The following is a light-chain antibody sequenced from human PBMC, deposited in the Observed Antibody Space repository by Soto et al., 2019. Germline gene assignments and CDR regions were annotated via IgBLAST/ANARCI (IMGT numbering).Light chain of an antibody. CDR2: GAS. CDR1: QSVSSN. J-gene: IGKJ1*01. V-gene: IGKV3-15*01. CDR3: QQYNNGWT. Sequence: EIVMTQSPATLSVSPGERATLSCRASQSVSSNLAWYQQKPGQAPRLLIYGASTRATGIPARFSGSGSGTEVTLTISSLQSEDVAVYYCQQYNNGWTFGQGTKVEIK.